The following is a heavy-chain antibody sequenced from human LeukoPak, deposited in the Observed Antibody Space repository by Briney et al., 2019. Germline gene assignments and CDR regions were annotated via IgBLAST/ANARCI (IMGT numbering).Heavy chain of an antibody. CDR3: ARDGRAGSLFAY. CDR2: IYTSGST. J-gene: IGHJ4*02. V-gene: IGHV4-61*02. D-gene: IGHD6-19*01. Sequence: SETLSLTCTVSGGSISSGSYYWSWIRQPAGKGLEWIGRIYTSGSTNYNPYLKSRVTISVDTSKNQFSLKLSSVTAADTAIYYCARDGRAGSLFAYWGQGTLVTVSS. CDR1: GGSISSGSYY.